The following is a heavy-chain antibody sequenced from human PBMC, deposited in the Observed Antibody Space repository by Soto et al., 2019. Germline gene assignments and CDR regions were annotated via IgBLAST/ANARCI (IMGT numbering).Heavy chain of an antibody. Sequence: EVQLGESGGGLVQPGGSLRLSCTASGFTFSDYSMDLVRQTPGKGLEWLSYISASSDTIYYADSVKGRCTISRDNAKNSLFLQMSCLRGEDTAVYCCARDKSGELSIADYWGQGTPVTVSS. CDR3: ARDKSGELSIADY. D-gene: IGHD3-16*02. V-gene: IGHV3-48*01. CDR1: GFTFSDYS. J-gene: IGHJ4*02. CDR2: ISASSDTI.